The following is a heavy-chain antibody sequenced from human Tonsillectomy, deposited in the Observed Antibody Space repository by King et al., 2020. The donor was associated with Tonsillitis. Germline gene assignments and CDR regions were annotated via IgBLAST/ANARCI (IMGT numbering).Heavy chain of an antibody. CDR3: AGLQYYDFWSGYYNYYYYYMDV. D-gene: IGHD3-3*01. CDR2: IYYSGST. J-gene: IGHJ6*03. V-gene: IGHV4-39*01. CDR1: GGSISSSSYY. Sequence: QLQESGPGLVKPSETLSLTCTVSGGSISSSSYYWGWIRQPPGKGLEWIGSIYYSGSTYYNPSLKSRVTISVDTSKNQFSLKLSSVTAADTAVYYCAGLQYYDFWSGYYNYYYYYMDVWGKGTTVTVSS.